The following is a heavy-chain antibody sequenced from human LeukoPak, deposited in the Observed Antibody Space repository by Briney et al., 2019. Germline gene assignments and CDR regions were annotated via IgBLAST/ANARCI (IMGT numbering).Heavy chain of an antibody. Sequence: GGSLRLSCAASGFTFSSYAMSWVRQAPGKGLEWVSAISGTGGSTYYADSVKGRFTISRDNSKNTLHLQMNSLGAEDSAVYYCAISRYSGSFPFYYWGKGTLVTVS. CDR1: GFTFSSYA. V-gene: IGHV3-23*01. J-gene: IGHJ4*02. D-gene: IGHD1-26*01. CDR2: ISGTGGST. CDR3: AISRYSGSFPFYY.